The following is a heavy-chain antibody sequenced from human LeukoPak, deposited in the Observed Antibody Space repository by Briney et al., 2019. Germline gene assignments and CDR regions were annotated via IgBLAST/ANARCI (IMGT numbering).Heavy chain of an antibody. CDR2: INPNSGDT. V-gene: IGHV1-2*02. Sequence: SVKVSCKASGYTFTGYYMHWVRQAPGQGLEWMGWINPNSGDTNYAQKFQGSVTMTRDTSIRTVYMELSSLRSDDTAVYYCAREDIVVVVGAMFDFWGQGTLITVSS. CDR1: GYTFTGYY. CDR3: AREDIVVVVGAMFDF. J-gene: IGHJ4*02. D-gene: IGHD2-15*01.